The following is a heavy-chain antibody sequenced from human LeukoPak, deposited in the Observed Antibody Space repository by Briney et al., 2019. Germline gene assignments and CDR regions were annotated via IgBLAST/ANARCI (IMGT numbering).Heavy chain of an antibody. Sequence: ASVKVSCKASGYTFTGYYMHWVRQAPGQGLEWMGWINPNSGGTNYAQKFQGRVTMTRDTSISTAYMELSRLRSDDTAGYYCARDLEYQLPMGIWGQGTLVTVSS. J-gene: IGHJ4*02. CDR3: ARDLEYQLPMGI. V-gene: IGHV1-2*02. D-gene: IGHD2-2*01. CDR1: GYTFTGYY. CDR2: INPNSGGT.